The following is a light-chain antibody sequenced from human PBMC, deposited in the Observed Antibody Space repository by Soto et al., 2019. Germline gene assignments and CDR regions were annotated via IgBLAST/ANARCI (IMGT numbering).Light chain of an antibody. CDR3: AAWDDSLSAWV. V-gene: IGLV1-47*01. J-gene: IGLJ3*02. Sequence: QSVLTQPPSASGTPGQRVTISCSGSSSNIGSNYVYWYQQLPGTAPKLLIYRNNQRPSGVPDRFSGSKSGTSASLAISGRRSEDEADYYCAAWDDSLSAWVFGGGTQLTVL. CDR1: SSNIGSNY. CDR2: RNN.